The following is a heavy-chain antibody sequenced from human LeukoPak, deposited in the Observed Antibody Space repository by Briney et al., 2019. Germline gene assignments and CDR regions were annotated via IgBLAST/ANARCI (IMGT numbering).Heavy chain of an antibody. CDR1: GYTFTGHY. D-gene: IGHD3-3*01. V-gene: IGHV1-2*02. CDR3: ARDLVGGRSGYYDFWSGYWYNWFDP. CDR2: INPNSGGT. Sequence: ASVKVSCKASGYTFTGHYMHWVRQAPGQGLEWMGWINPNSGGTNYAQKFQGRVTMTRDTSISTAYMELSRLRSDDTAVYYCARDLVGGRSGYYDFWSGYWYNWFDPWGQGTLVTVSS. J-gene: IGHJ5*02.